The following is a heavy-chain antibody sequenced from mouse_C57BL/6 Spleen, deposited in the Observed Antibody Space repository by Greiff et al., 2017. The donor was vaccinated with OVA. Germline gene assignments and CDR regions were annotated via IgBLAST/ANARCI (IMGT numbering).Heavy chain of an antibody. D-gene: IGHD1-1*01. CDR1: GYTFTSYW. CDR2: IDPSDSET. J-gene: IGHJ2*01. Sequence: VQLQQPGAELVRPGSSVKLSCKASGYTFTSYWMHWVKQRPIQGLEWIGNIDPSDSETHYNQKFKDKATLTVDKSSSTAYMQLSSLTSEDSAVYYCARGYYGSTFGDCFDYWGQGTTLTVSS. V-gene: IGHV1-52*01. CDR3: ARGYYGSTFGDCFDY.